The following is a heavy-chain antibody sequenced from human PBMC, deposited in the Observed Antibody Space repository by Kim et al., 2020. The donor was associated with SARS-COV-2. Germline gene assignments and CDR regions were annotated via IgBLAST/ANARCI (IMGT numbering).Heavy chain of an antibody. D-gene: IGHD3-10*01. CDR3: ATENSEYGSGSYYKRIHDAFDI. V-gene: IGHV3-21*04. CDR2: ISSSSSYI. J-gene: IGHJ3*02. CDR1: GFTFSSYS. Sequence: GGSLRLSCAASGFTFSSYSMNWVRQAPGKGLEWVSSISSSSSYIYYADSVKGRFTISRDNAKNSLYLQMNSLRAEDTAVYYCATENSEYGSGSYYKRIHDAFDIWGQGTMVTVSS.